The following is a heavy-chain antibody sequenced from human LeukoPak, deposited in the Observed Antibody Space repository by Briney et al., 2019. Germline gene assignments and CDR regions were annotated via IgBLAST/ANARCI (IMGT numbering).Heavy chain of an antibody. CDR3: AKGTGGGSESSGWYGEGGLDY. J-gene: IGHJ4*02. V-gene: IGHV3-9*03. D-gene: IGHD6-19*01. CDR1: GFTFDDYA. CDR2: ISWNSGSI. Sequence: GGSLRLSCAVSGFTFDDYAMHWVRQAPGKGLEWVSGISWNSGSIGYADSVKGRFTISRDNAKNSLYLQMNRLRAEDMALYSWAKGTGGGSESSGWYGEGGLDYWGQGTLVTVSS.